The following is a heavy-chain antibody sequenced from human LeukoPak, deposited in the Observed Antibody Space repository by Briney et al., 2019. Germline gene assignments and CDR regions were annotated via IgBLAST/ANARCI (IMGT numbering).Heavy chain of an antibody. V-gene: IGHV4-59*01. CDR1: GGSISSYY. Sequence: PSETLSLTCTVSGGSISSYYWSWIRQPPGKGLEWIGYIYYSGSTNYNPSLKSRVTISVDTSKNQFSLKLSSVTAADTAVYYCARAKRGIQLWLLWFDPWGQGTLVTVSS. CDR2: IYYSGST. J-gene: IGHJ5*02. CDR3: ARAKRGIQLWLLWFDP. D-gene: IGHD5-18*01.